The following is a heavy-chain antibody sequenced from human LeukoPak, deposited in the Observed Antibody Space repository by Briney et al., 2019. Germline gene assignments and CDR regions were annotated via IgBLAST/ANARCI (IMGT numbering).Heavy chain of an antibody. V-gene: IGHV4-59*08. CDR1: GGSISSCY. CDR3: ARRRSSLSGYYYMDV. Sequence: SETLSLTCTVSGGSISSCYWSWIRQPPGKGLEWIGYIYYSGSTNYNPSLKSRVTISVDTSKNQFSLKLSSVTAADTAVYYCARRRSSLSGYYYMDVWGKGTTVTVSS. J-gene: IGHJ6*03. CDR2: IYYSGST. D-gene: IGHD6-6*01.